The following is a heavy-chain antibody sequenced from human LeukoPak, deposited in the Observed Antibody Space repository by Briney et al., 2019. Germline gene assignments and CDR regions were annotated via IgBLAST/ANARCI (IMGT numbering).Heavy chain of an antibody. CDR3: ARPVTELTDWYFDL. V-gene: IGHV4-61*05. D-gene: IGHD1-7*01. CDR1: GGSISRSSDY. J-gene: IGHJ2*01. CDR2: IYYSGSI. Sequence: ASETLSLTCTVSGGSISRSSDYWGWIRQPPGKGLEWIGYIYYSGSIKYNPSLKSRVTISVDTSKNQFSLKLSSVTAADTAVYYCARPVTELTDWYFDLWGRGALVTVSS.